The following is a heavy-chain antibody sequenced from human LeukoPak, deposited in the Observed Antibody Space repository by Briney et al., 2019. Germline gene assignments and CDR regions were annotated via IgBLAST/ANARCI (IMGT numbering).Heavy chain of an antibody. Sequence: PSETLSLTCTVSGGSISSYYWSWIRQPPGKGLEWIGYIYYSGSTNYNPSLKSRVTISVDTSKNQFPLKLSSVTAADTAVYYCARDRRGYSYGYDYWGQGTLVTLSS. D-gene: IGHD5-18*01. CDR2: IYYSGST. CDR3: ARDRRGYSYGYDY. J-gene: IGHJ4*02. CDR1: GGSISSYY. V-gene: IGHV4-59*01.